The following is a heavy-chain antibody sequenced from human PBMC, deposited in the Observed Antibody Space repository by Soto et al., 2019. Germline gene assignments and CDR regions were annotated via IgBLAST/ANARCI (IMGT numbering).Heavy chain of an antibody. D-gene: IGHD3-16*01. J-gene: IGHJ4*02. Sequence: SQTLSLTCAISGDSVSSNSAAWNWIRQSPSRGLEWLGRTYYRSKWYNDYAVSVKSRITINPDTSKNQFSLQLNSMTSEDTAVYFCARSPRLEGEEFDYWGQGTPVTVSS. CDR3: ARSPRLEGEEFDY. CDR2: TYYRSKWYN. CDR1: GDSVSSNSAA. V-gene: IGHV6-1*01.